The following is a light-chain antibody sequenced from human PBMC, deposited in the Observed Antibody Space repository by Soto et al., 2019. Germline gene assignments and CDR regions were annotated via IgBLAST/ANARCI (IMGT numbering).Light chain of an antibody. V-gene: IGKV3-20*01. CDR3: QQYGSLIT. CDR1: QSVSNDF. CDR2: GAF. J-gene: IGKJ5*01. Sequence: EIVLTQSPATLSLSPGERATLPCRASQSVSNDFLAWYQQKPGQAPRLLIYGAFSRATDIPDRFSGSGSGTDFTLTITRLEPEDSAVYYCQQYGSLITFGQGTRLEIK.